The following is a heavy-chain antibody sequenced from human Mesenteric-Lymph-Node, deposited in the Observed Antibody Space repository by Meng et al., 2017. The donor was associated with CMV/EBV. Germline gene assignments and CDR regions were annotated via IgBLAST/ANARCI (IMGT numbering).Heavy chain of an antibody. Sequence: CKASGYTFTSYYIHWVRQAPGQGLEWMGLINPSGGSTTYAQKFQGRVTMTRDTSTSTVYMELSSLRSEDTALYYCARVQMVRGGSFDYWGQGTLVTVSS. CDR1: GYTFTSYY. J-gene: IGHJ4*02. V-gene: IGHV1-46*01. CDR3: ARVQMVRGGSFDY. D-gene: IGHD3-10*01. CDR2: INPSGGST.